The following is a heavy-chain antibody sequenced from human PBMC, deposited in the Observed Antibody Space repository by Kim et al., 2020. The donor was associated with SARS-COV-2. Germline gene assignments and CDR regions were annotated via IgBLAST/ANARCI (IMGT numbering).Heavy chain of an antibody. D-gene: IGHD2-2*01. J-gene: IGHJ4*02. CDR2: ISGSGGST. V-gene: IGHV3-23*01. CDR1: GFTFSSYA. Sequence: GGSLRLSCAASGFTFSSYAMSWVRQAPGKGLEWVSAISGSGGSTYYADSVKGRFTISRDNSKNTLYLQMNSLRAEDTAVYYCAKDEDPYCSSTSCYEFDYWGQGTLVTVSS. CDR3: AKDEDPYCSSTSCYEFDY.